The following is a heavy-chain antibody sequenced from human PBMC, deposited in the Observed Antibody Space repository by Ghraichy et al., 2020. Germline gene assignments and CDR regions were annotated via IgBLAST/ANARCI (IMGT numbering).Heavy chain of an antibody. CDR2: IYHSGTT. D-gene: IGHD5-12*01. Sequence: SETLTLTCTISGGSISSGDYSWSWIRQPPGKGLEWIGYIYHSGTTYYNPSLKSRVTISVDTSKNQFSLKVNSVTAADTALYYCARLHRVIVALDFWGQGKLVTVSS. V-gene: IGHV4-30-2*01. CDR3: ARLHRVIVALDF. CDR1: GGSISSGDYS. J-gene: IGHJ3*01.